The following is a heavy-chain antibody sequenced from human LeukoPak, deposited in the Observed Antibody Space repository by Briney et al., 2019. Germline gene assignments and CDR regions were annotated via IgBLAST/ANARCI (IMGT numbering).Heavy chain of an antibody. V-gene: IGHV4-31*03. CDR1: RGSISNADYY. CDR3: ASSYYYVFDY. D-gene: IGHD3-10*02. J-gene: IGHJ4*02. Sequence: PSETLSLTCTVSRGSISNADYYWSWIRQHPGKGLEWIGYIYNSGRTYYNPSLKSRVTISVDTSQNQFSLKLSSVTAADTAVYYCASSYYYVFDYWGQGTLVTVPS. CDR2: IYNSGRT.